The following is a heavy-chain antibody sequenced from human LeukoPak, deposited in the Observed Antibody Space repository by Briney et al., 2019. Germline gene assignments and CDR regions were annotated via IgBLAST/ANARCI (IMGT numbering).Heavy chain of an antibody. Sequence: PSETLSLTCAVSGYSISSGYYWGWIRQPPGKGLEWIGSIYHSGSTYYNPSLKSRVTMSVDTSKNQFSLKLSSVTAADTAVYYCAREPPIRSSWYPLDYWGQGTLVTVSS. J-gene: IGHJ4*02. V-gene: IGHV4-38-2*02. D-gene: IGHD6-13*01. CDR1: GYSISSGYY. CDR3: AREPPIRSSWYPLDY. CDR2: IYHSGST.